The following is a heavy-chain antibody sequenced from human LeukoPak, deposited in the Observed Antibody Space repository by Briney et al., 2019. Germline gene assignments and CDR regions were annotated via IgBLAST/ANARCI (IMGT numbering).Heavy chain of an antibody. CDR1: GFTFSSYG. CDR2: IWYDGSNK. D-gene: IGHD3-22*01. CDR3: AKDGHSSAYYFDY. Sequence: GRSLRLXCAASGFTFSSYGMHWVRQAPGKGLEWVAVIWYDGSNKYYADSVKGRFTISRDNSKNTLYLQMNSLRAEDTAVYYCAKDGHSSAYYFDYWGQGTLVTVSS. V-gene: IGHV3-33*06. J-gene: IGHJ4*02.